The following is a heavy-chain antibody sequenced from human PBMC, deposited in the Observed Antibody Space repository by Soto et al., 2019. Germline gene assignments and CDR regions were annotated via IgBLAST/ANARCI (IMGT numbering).Heavy chain of an antibody. Sequence: PSETLSLTCTVSGDSISSGGYYWSWIRQHPGQGLEWIGDIYYSGSTHYSPSLKSRVSMSVDTSQNQFSLRLRSVTAADTAVYYCARSSIDGGSPLYYDYWGQGTLVTVSS. D-gene: IGHD3-16*01. V-gene: IGHV4-31*03. CDR2: IYYSGST. J-gene: IGHJ4*02. CDR3: ARSSIDGGSPLYYDY. CDR1: GDSISSGGYY.